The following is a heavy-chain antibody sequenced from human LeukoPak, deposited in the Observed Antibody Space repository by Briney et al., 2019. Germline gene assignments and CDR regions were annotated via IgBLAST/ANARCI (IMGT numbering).Heavy chain of an antibody. CDR2: INHSGST. J-gene: IGHJ5*02. D-gene: IGHD4-17*01. Sequence: SETLSLTCAVYGGSFSGYYWSWIRQPPGKGLEWIGEINHSGSTNYNPSLKSRVTISVDTSKNQFSLKLSSVTAADTAVYYCTRDTGTTGEVKFDPWGQGTLVTVSS. CDR3: TRDTGTTGEVKFDP. V-gene: IGHV4-34*01. CDR1: GGSFSGYY.